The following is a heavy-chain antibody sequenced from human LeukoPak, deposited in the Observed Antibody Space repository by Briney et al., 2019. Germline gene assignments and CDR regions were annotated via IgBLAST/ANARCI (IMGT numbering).Heavy chain of an antibody. J-gene: IGHJ1*01. CDR3: ARDCYYDSSGYGCFQH. CDR2: IKQDGSEK. Sequence: GGSLGLFCAASGFTFSSYWMSSVRQASGRGVEGVANIKQDGSEKYYVDSVKGRFTISRDNAKNSLYLQMNSLRAEDTAVYYCARDCYYDSSGYGCFQHWGQGTLVTVSS. CDR1: GFTFSSYW. D-gene: IGHD3-22*01. V-gene: IGHV3-7*01.